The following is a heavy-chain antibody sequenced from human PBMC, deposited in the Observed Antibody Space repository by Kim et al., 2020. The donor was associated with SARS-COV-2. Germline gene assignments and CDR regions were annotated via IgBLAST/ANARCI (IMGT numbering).Heavy chain of an antibody. CDR2: ISTSSSYI. CDR3: SRARLGDYGLWYYGLDV. J-gene: IGHJ6*04. D-gene: IGHD4-17*01. V-gene: IGHV3-21*06. Sequence: GGSLRLSCAASGFKFSQYTMDWVRQAPGKGLEWVSSISTSSSYIYYADSLKGRFTTSRDNGRNLLYLEMNSLRADDTAVYYCSRARLGDYGLWYYGLDVWGKGTTVTVSS. CDR1: GFKFSQYT.